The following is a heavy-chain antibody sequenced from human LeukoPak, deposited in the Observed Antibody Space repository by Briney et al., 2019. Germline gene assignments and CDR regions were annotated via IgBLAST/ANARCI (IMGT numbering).Heavy chain of an antibody. V-gene: IGHV1-2*02. CDR2: INPNSGGT. Sequence: ASVKVSCKASGYTFTGYYIHWVRQAPGQGLEWMGWINPNSGGTNYEQKFQGRVSMTRETSSTTVYMELNRLKSDDTAVFYCARDRGPDWWGSFDSWGQGTLVTVSS. D-gene: IGHD3-16*01. J-gene: IGHJ4*02. CDR1: GYTFTGYY. CDR3: ARDRGPDWWGSFDS.